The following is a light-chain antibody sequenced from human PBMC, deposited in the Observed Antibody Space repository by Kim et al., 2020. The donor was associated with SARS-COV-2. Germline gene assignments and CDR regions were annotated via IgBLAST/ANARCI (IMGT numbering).Light chain of an antibody. Sequence: LSLFQGERATLACRASQSVNRYLAWYQQTPGQPPRLLIYDGSIRATGIPARFSGSGSGTDFTLTISSLAPEDFAVYYCQQRGNWTFGQGTKVEIK. V-gene: IGKV3-11*01. J-gene: IGKJ1*01. CDR3: QQRGNWT. CDR1: QSVNRY. CDR2: DGS.